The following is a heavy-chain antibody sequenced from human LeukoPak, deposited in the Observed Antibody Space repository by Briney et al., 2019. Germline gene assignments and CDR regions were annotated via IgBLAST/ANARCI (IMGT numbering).Heavy chain of an antibody. Sequence: PGGSLRLSCAVSGVIFSNYAMAWVRQAPGKGLEWVSTISGSGAGTYYADSVKGRYTISRDNSKNTVFLQMNSLRAEDTAVYYCAKFAGDSSGLYSYFDHWGQGTLVTVSS. J-gene: IGHJ4*02. CDR1: GVIFSNYA. CDR2: ISGSGAGT. V-gene: IGHV3-23*01. CDR3: AKFAGDSSGLYSYFDH. D-gene: IGHD6-19*01.